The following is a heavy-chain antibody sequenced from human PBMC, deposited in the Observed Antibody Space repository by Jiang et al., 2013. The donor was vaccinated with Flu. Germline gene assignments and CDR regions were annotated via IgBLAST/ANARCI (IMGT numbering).Heavy chain of an antibody. CDR3: AKTGVTSGYLHYYFVDV. CDR2: VHASGST. CDR1: RGSISDYY. D-gene: IGHD3-22*01. Sequence: LLKPSETLSLTCTVSRGSISDYYWSWIRQSPGKGLEWIGHVHASGSTRHNPSLEGRLTMSLDTSKNQFSLRLSSVTAADTAVYYCAKTGVTSGYLHYYFVDVWGKGTTVTVSS. J-gene: IGHJ6*03. V-gene: IGHV4-4*09.